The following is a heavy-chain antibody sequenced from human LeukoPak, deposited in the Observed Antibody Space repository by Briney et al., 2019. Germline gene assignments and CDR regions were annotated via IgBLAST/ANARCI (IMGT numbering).Heavy chain of an antibody. V-gene: IGHV4-39*07. CDR2: IYYSGST. CDR3: AGGYYYIDF. Sequence: PSETLSLTCTVSGGSISTTSYYWGWIRQAPGKGLEWIGSIYYSGSTYYNPSLKSRVTISVDTSKNQFSLKVNSVTAADTAVYYCAGGYYYIDFLVNGT. J-gene: IGHJ6*03. CDR1: GGSISTTSYY.